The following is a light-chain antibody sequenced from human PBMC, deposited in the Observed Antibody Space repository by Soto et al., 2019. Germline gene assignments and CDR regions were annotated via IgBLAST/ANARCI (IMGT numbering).Light chain of an antibody. Sequence: IVFTQAPATLSLSPGERVTLSYRASQSVSNSLAWYQQKPGQPPRLLIYDVSNRATGIPARFSGSGSGTDFTLTITSLEPEDFAVYFCHQRYNWPRVTFGQGTRLEIK. CDR3: HQRYNWPRVT. CDR1: QSVSNS. CDR2: DVS. J-gene: IGKJ5*01. V-gene: IGKV3-11*01.